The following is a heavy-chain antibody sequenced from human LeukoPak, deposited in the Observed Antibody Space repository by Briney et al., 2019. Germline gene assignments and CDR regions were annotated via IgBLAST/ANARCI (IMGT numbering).Heavy chain of an antibody. CDR1: GYTFTSYG. D-gene: IGHD2-15*01. Sequence: ASVKVSCKASGYTFTSYGISWVRQAPGQGLEWMGWISAYNGNTNYAQKLQGRVTMTTDTSTSTAYMELRSLRSDDTAVYYCARDGYCSGGSCYSCNWFDPWGQGTLVTVSS. CDR2: ISAYNGNT. CDR3: ARDGYCSGGSCYSCNWFDP. V-gene: IGHV1-18*01. J-gene: IGHJ5*02.